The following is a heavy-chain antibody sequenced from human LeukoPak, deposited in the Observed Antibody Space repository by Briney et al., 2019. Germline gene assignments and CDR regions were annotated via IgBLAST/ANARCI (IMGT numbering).Heavy chain of an antibody. D-gene: IGHD6-13*01. V-gene: IGHV3-53*01. J-gene: IGHJ4*02. CDR1: GLIVSSNY. Sequence: PGGSLRLSCAASGLIVSSNYMSWVRQTPGKGLEWVSVMYSGGSTYYADSVKGRFNISRDTSKNTLYLQMNSLRVEDTAVYYCARGPLIAAAGTWWGQGTLVTVSS. CDR2: MYSGGST. CDR3: ARGPLIAAAGTW.